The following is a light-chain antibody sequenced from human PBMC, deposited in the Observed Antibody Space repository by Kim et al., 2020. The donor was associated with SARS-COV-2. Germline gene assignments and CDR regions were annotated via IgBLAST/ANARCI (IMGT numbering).Light chain of an antibody. J-gene: IGLJ2*01. CDR3: NSRDSNDNVV. V-gene: IGLV3-19*01. CDR1: SLRSYY. CDR2: GKN. Sequence: ALGQTVRITCQGDSLRSYYATWYLQKPGQAPILVIYGKNNRPSGIPDRFSGSSSGNTASLTITGTQAGDDADYYCNSRDSNDNVVFGGGTQLTVL.